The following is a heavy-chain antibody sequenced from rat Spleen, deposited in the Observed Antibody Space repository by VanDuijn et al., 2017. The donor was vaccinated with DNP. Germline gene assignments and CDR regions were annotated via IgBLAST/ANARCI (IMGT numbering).Heavy chain of an antibody. Sequence: QVQLKESGPGLVQPSQTLSLTCTVSGFSLTSYNVHWVRQPTGKGLEWMGVIWTGGNTDYNSALKSRLSISRDTSKSQVFLKMNSLQTEDTATYYCARDFQRVPDYWGQGLMVTVSS. D-gene: IGHD1-4*01. V-gene: IGHV2-30*01. CDR2: IWTGGNT. CDR1: GFSLTSYN. J-gene: IGHJ2*01. CDR3: ARDFQRVPDY.